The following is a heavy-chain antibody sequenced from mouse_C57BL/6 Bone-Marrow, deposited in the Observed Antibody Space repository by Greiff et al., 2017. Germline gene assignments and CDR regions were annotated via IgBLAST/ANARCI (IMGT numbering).Heavy chain of an antibody. CDR1: GYTFTSYW. CDR2: IHPNSGST. D-gene: IGHD2-13*01. CDR3: ARSAPCYYSGYGAWFAY. V-gene: IGHV1-64*01. J-gene: IGHJ3*01. Sequence: QVQLQQPGAELVKPGASVKLSCKASGYTFTSYWMHWVKQRPGQGLEWIGVIHPNSGSTNYNEKFKSKATLTVDKSSSTAYMQLRSLTSEDSAVYYCARSAPCYYSGYGAWFAYWGQGTLVTVSA.